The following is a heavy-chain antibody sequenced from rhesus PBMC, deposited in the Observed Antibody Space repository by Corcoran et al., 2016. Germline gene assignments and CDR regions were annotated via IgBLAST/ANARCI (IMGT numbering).Heavy chain of an antibody. V-gene: IGHV5-20*02. D-gene: IGHD2-39*01. CDR3: ARGRTLGFDY. CDR1: GYSFTNYW. J-gene: IGHJ4*01. Sequence: EVQLVQSGAEVKRPGESLKISCKTSGYSFTNYWISWARQKSGEGLEWMGAIDPSNSDARYSPSFQGQDTISADKSITTAYLQWSSLKASDTATYYCARGRTLGFDYWGQGVLVTVSS. CDR2: IDPSNSDA.